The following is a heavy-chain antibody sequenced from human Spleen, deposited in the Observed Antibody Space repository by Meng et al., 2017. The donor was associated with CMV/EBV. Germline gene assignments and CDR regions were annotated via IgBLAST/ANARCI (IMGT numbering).Heavy chain of an antibody. V-gene: IGHV1-2*02. D-gene: IGHD6-19*01. Sequence: CKASGYTFTGYYMHWVRQAPGQGLEWMGWINPNSGGTNYAQKFQGRVTMTRDTSISTAYMELSRLRFDDTAVYYCARIMAVAGQPSDYWGQGTLVTVSS. J-gene: IGHJ4*02. CDR2: INPNSGGT. CDR3: ARIMAVAGQPSDY. CDR1: GYTFTGYY.